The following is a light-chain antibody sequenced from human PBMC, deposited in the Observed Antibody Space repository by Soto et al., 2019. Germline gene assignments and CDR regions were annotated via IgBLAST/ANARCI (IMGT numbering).Light chain of an antibody. J-gene: IGKJ2*01. Sequence: EIVLTQSPGTLSLSPGERATLSCRASQSVSSSYLAWYQQKPGQAPRLLIYGASSRATGITDRFSGSGSGTDFTLTISRLQPEDFAVYYCRQYGSSPPMYTFGQGTKLEIK. CDR3: RQYGSSPPMYT. CDR1: QSVSSSY. V-gene: IGKV3-20*01. CDR2: GAS.